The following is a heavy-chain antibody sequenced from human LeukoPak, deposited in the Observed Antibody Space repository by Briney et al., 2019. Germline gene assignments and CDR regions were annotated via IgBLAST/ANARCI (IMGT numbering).Heavy chain of an antibody. CDR3: AREARGLDY. D-gene: IGHD3-10*01. J-gene: IGHJ4*02. Sequence: PGGSLRLSCAASGFTFSSYWMHWVRQAPGRGLVWVSRINSDGSSTTYADSVKGRLTISRDNAKNTLYLQMNSLRAEDTAVYYCAREARGLDYWGQGTLVTVSS. CDR1: GFTFSSYW. V-gene: IGHV3-74*01. CDR2: INSDGSST.